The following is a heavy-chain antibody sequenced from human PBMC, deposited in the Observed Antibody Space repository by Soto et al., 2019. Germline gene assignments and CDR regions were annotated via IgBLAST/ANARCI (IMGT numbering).Heavy chain of an antibody. Sequence: GASVKVSCKASGYTSTGYFLHWVRQAPGQGLGWMGWINPNTGATNYAQKFQGRVTMTRDTSISTVYMELNRLRSDDTAVYFCARVDASLYDAFDVWGQGTMVTVSS. J-gene: IGHJ3*01. CDR2: INPNTGAT. V-gene: IGHV1-2*02. D-gene: IGHD2-8*01. CDR1: GYTSTGYF. CDR3: ARVDASLYDAFDV.